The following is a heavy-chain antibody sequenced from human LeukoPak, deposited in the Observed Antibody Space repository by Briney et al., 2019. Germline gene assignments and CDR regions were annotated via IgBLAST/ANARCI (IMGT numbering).Heavy chain of an antibody. D-gene: IGHD3-10*01. CDR1: GYTFTSYY. V-gene: IGHV1-46*01. Sequence: ASVKVSYKASGYTFTSYYMHWVRQAPGQGLEWMGIINPSGGSTSYAQKFQGRVTMTRDTSTSTVYMELSSLRSEDTAVYYCARGMVRGVIIKPYYYYGMDVWGKGTTVTVSS. CDR3: ARGMVRGVIIKPYYYYGMDV. J-gene: IGHJ6*04. CDR2: INPSGGST.